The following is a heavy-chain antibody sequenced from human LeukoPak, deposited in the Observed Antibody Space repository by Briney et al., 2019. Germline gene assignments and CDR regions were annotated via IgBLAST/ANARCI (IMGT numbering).Heavy chain of an antibody. CDR1: GFTSGSYW. V-gene: IGHV3-7*01. CDR3: ARFIASPGPDAFDI. Sequence: GGSLRLSCAASGFTSGSYWMSWVRQAPGKGPEWVANIKQDGSETYYLDSVKGRFTISRDNAQNSLYLQMNSLRADETAVYFCARFIASPGPDAFDIWGQGTLVTVSS. CDR2: IKQDGSET. D-gene: IGHD6-13*01. J-gene: IGHJ3*02.